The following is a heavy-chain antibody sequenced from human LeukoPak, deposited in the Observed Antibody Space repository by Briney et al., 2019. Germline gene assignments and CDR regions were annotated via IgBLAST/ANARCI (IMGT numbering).Heavy chain of an antibody. D-gene: IGHD3-9*01. CDR3: AKALRYTSDSLDY. CDR1: GFTFDSCA. V-gene: IGHV3-23*01. Sequence: PGGSLRLSCAASGFTFDSCAMSWVRQSPGKGLERVSGISGSGAYTYYADSVKGRFTISRDSSKNTLFLQMNSLRAEDTALYYCAKALRYTSDSLDYWGQGTLVTVSS. CDR2: ISGSGAYT. J-gene: IGHJ4*02.